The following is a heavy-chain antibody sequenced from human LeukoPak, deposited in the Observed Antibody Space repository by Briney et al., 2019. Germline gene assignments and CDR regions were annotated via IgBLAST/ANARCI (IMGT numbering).Heavy chain of an antibody. CDR3: SKKAPKRGWFAP. Sequence: SETLSLSCTVSGGSNNSYYWSWIRQPPGKGLEWIGYTHPSGNTNYSPSLKSRVTISIDTSRNQFSLKLSSVTAADTALYYFSKKAPKRGWFAPWGQEPLVTVSS. V-gene: IGHV4-4*09. CDR1: GGSNNSYY. J-gene: IGHJ5*02. CDR2: THPSGNT.